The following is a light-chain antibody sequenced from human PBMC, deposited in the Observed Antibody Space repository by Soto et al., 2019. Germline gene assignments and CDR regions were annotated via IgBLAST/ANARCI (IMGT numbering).Light chain of an antibody. CDR2: GQS. CDR3: QQYNNWPWT. J-gene: IGKJ1*01. V-gene: IGKV3D-15*01. Sequence: EIVLSQSPATLSVSTGERATLSCRSSQSVSSNLACYQQKPGQAPRHLISGQSTRATGIPARFSGSGSGTEFTLTISSLHSEDFAVYDCQQYNNWPWTFGQGTKV. CDR1: QSVSSN.